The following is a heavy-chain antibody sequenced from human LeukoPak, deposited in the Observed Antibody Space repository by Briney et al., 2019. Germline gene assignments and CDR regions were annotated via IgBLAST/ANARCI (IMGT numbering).Heavy chain of an antibody. Sequence: SVKVSCKASGGTFSSYGISWVRQAPGQGLEWMGGIIPIFGTANYAQKFQGRVTITADESTSTAYMELSSLRSEDTAVYYCAREGLGQLVRGAYHYYYYMDVWGKGTTVTFSS. CDR2: IIPIFGTA. CDR1: GGTFSSYG. J-gene: IGHJ6*03. CDR3: AREGLGQLVRGAYHYYYYMDV. V-gene: IGHV1-69*01. D-gene: IGHD6-6*01.